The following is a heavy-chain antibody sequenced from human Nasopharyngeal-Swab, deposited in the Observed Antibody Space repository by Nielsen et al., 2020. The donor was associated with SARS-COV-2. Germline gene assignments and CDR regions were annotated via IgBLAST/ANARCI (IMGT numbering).Heavy chain of an antibody. J-gene: IGHJ6*02. D-gene: IGHD5-18*01. V-gene: IGHV4-34*01. CDR1: GGSFSGYY. Sequence: SETLSLTCAVYGGSFSGYYWSWIRQPPVKGLEWIGEINHSGSTNYNPSLKSRVTISVDTSKNQFSLKLSSVTAADTAVYYCARVSTAMGHYYYYGMDVWSQGTTVTVSS. CDR3: ARVSTAMGHYYYYGMDV. CDR2: INHSGST.